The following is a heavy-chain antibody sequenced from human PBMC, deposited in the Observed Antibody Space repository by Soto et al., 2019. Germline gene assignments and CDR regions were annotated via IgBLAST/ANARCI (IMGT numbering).Heavy chain of an antibody. CDR2: VYHTGRT. V-gene: IGHV4-61*01. CDR3: ARDFAYFDY. J-gene: IGHJ4*02. D-gene: IGHD3-3*01. CDR1: GGSFKSGSYS. Sequence: SETLSLTCTVSGGSFKSGSYSWSWIRQPPGKGLEWIGYVYHTGRTSYNPSLKSRFSISMDTSKNQFSLNLDSVTAADTAVYFCARDFAYFDYWGQGTLVTVSS.